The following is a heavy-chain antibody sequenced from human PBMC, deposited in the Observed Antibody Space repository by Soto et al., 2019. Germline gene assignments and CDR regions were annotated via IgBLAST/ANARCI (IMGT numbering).Heavy chain of an antibody. CDR3: ARGGGPYVWFNEF. D-gene: IGHD3-16*01. J-gene: IGHJ4*02. CDR1: GGLFSSFA. CDR2: INPVFGTT. V-gene: IGHV1-69*01. Sequence: QEQLVQSGAEVKKPGSSVKVSCKDSGGLFSSFAISWVRQAPGQGLEWMGGINPVFGTTNYAQKFQGRVTITADESTNTAYMELSSLTSDDTAMYYCARGGGPYVWFNEFWGQGTQVTVSS.